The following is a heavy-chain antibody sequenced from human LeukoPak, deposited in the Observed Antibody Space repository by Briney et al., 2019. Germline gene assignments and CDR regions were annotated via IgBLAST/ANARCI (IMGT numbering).Heavy chain of an antibody. V-gene: IGHV4-31*03. Sequence: SRTLSLTCTVSGGSISSGGYYWSWSRQHPGKGLEWIGYIYYSGSTYYNPSLKSRVTISVDTSKNQFSLKLSSVTAADTAVYYCARAFVPAAKGSNAFDIWGQGTMVTVSS. CDR1: GGSISSGGYY. D-gene: IGHD2-2*01. CDR3: ARAFVPAAKGSNAFDI. J-gene: IGHJ3*02. CDR2: IYYSGST.